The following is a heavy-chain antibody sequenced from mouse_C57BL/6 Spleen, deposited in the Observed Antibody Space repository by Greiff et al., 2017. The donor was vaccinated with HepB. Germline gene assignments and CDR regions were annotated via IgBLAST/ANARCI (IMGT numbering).Heavy chain of an antibody. CDR2: IDPSDSET. J-gene: IGHJ4*01. Sequence: QVQLQQPGAELVRPGSSVKLSCKASGYTFTSYWMHWVKQRPIQGLEWIGNIDPSDSETHYNQKFKDKATLTVDKSSSKAYMQLSSLTSEDSAVYYCARSDYDYDGMDYWGQGTSVTVSS. CDR3: ARSDYDYDGMDY. D-gene: IGHD1-1*02. CDR1: GYTFTSYW. V-gene: IGHV1-52*01.